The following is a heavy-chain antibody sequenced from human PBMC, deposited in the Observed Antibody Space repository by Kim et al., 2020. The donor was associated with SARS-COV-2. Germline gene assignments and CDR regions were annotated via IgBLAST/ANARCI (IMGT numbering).Heavy chain of an antibody. V-gene: IGHV1-46*01. CDR3: ARVPTVSNPS. D-gene: IGHD4-17*01. Sequence: STSYAQKFQGRVTMTRDTSTSTVFMELSSLRSEDTAVYYCARVPTVSNPSWGQGTLVTVSS. J-gene: IGHJ4*02. CDR2: ST.